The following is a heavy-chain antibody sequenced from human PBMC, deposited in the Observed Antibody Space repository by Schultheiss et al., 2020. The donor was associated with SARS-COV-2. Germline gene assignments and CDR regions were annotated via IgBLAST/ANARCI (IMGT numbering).Heavy chain of an antibody. V-gene: IGHV3-9*01. CDR1: GFTFDDYA. CDR2: ISWNSGSI. Sequence: GGSLRLSCAASGFTFDDYAMHWVRQAPGKGLEWVSGISWNSGSIGYVDSVKGRFTISRDNAKNSLYLQMNSLRAEDTAVYYCAREVQQLFFDYWGQGTLVTVSS. D-gene: IGHD6-13*01. CDR3: AREVQQLFFDY. J-gene: IGHJ4*02.